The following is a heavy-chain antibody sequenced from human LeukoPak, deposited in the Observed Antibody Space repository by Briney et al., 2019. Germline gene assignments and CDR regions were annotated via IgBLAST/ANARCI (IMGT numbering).Heavy chain of an antibody. V-gene: IGHV1-46*01. CDR1: GYTFTSYY. D-gene: IGHD3-22*01. J-gene: IGHJ4*02. CDR3: ARDRYYYDSSGYYGSGAHFDY. CDR2: LNPSGGST. Sequence: GASVKVSCKASGYTFTSYYMHWVRQAPGQGLEWMGILNPSGGSTSYAQKFQGRVTMTRDMSTSTVYMELSSLRSEDTAVYYCARDRYYYDSSGYYGSGAHFDYWGQGTLVTVSS.